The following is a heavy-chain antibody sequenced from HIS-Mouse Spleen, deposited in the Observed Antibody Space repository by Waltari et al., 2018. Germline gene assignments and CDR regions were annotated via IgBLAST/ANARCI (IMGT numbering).Heavy chain of an antibody. CDR2: IYSSGGT. CDR3: AREIPYSSSWYDWYFDL. J-gene: IGHJ2*01. V-gene: IGHV4-39*07. D-gene: IGHD6-13*01. Sequence: QLQLQESGPGLVKPSETLSLTCTVSGCSISSSSYYWGWIRQPPGKGLEWIGSIYSSGGTSSNPSLKSRVTLSVDTSKNQFSLKLSSVTAADTAVYYCAREIPYSSSWYDWYFDLWGRGTLVTVSS. CDR1: GCSISSSSYY.